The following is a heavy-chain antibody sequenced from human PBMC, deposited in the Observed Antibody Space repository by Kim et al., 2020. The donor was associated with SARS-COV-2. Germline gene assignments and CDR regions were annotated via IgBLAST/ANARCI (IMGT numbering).Heavy chain of an antibody. J-gene: IGHJ4*02. V-gene: IGHV4-34*01. CDR3: ATSTVTTPGGY. CDR1: GGSFSGYY. D-gene: IGHD4-17*01. CDR2: INHSGST. Sequence: SETLSLTCAVYGGSFSGYYWSWIRQPPGKGLEWIGEINHSGSTNYNPSLKSRVTISVDTSKNQFSLKLSSVTAADTAVYYCATSTVTTPGGYWGQGTLVTVSS.